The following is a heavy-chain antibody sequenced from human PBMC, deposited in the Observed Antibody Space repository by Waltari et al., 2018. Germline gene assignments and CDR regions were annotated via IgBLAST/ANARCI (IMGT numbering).Heavy chain of an antibody. D-gene: IGHD3-22*01. J-gene: IGHJ3*02. CDR2: IDYSGST. V-gene: IGHV4-59*01. CDR1: GGSISSYY. Sequence: QVQLQESGPGLVKPSETLSLTCTVSGGSISSYYWSWIRQLPGKGLEWIGYIDYSGSTNYNPSLKSRVTISVDTSKNQFSLKLSSVTAADTSVYYCARALGSSGYYYVVEAFDIWGQGTMVTVSS. CDR3: ARALGSSGYYYVVEAFDI.